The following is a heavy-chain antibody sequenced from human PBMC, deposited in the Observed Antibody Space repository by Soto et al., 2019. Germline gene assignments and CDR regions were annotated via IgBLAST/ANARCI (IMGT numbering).Heavy chain of an antibody. D-gene: IGHD5-18*01. J-gene: IGHJ4*02. Sequence: QVQLQESGPGLVKPSQTLSLTCTVSGGSISSGGYYWSWIRQHPGKGLEWIGYIYYSGGTYYNPSLKSRVTISVDTSKNQFSLKLSSVTAADTAVYYCARDKSGYSYYYFDYWGQGTLVTVSS. CDR1: GGSISSGGYY. V-gene: IGHV4-31*03. CDR3: ARDKSGYSYYYFDY. CDR2: IYYSGGT.